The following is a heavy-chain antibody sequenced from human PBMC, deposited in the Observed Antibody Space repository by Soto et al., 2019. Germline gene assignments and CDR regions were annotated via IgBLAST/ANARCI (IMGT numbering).Heavy chain of an antibody. CDR2: IYYSGST. J-gene: IGHJ4*02. Sequence: SESLSLTCAVSGVSISSYYWSWIRQPPGKGLEWIGYIYYSGSTNYNPSLKSRVTISVDTSKNQFSLKVSSETDEDTAVYYCARQMTTLTTLDYWGQGTLVTVSS. D-gene: IGHD4-17*01. CDR3: ARQMTTLTTLDY. CDR1: GVSISSYY. V-gene: IGHV4-59*01.